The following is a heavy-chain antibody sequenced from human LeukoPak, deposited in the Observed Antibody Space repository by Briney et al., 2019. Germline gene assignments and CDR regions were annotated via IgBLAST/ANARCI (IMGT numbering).Heavy chain of an antibody. Sequence: GGSLRLSCAASGFTFSSYWMSWVRQAPGKGLEWVANIKQDGSEKYYVDSVKGRFTISRDNAKNSLYLQMNSLRAEDTALYHCARDGGPSGSYSGYFDYWGQGTLVTVSS. CDR1: GFTFSSYW. CDR2: IKQDGSEK. J-gene: IGHJ4*02. CDR3: ARDGGPSGSYSGYFDY. V-gene: IGHV3-7*03. D-gene: IGHD1-26*01.